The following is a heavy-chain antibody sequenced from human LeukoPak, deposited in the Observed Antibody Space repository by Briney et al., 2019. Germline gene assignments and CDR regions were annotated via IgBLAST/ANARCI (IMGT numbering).Heavy chain of an antibody. CDR1: GFTFSSYS. CDR3: ARSRGDPEFDY. CDR2: ISSSSSYI. Sequence: GGSLRLSCAASGFTFSSYSMNWGRQAPGKGLEWVSSISSSSSYIYYADSVKGRFTISRDNAKNSLYLQMNSLRAEDTAVYYCARSRGDPEFDYWGQGTLVTVSS. D-gene: IGHD2-21*02. J-gene: IGHJ4*02. V-gene: IGHV3-21*01.